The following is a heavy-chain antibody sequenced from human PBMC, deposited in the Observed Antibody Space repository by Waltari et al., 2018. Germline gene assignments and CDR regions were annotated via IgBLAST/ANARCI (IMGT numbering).Heavy chain of an antibody. CDR1: GFAFSGYW. CDR2: IKQDGSEK. Sequence: EVPLVESGGGLVQPGGSLRISCAASGFAFSGYWLTWVRQAPGKGLEWVGNIKQDGSEKDYVGSVKGRFTTSRDNAKNSLYLQMKRLRAEDTAVYYCARVYYGDYVYYFDYWGQGTLVTVSS. J-gene: IGHJ4*02. D-gene: IGHD4-17*01. CDR3: ARVYYGDYVYYFDY. V-gene: IGHV3-7*01.